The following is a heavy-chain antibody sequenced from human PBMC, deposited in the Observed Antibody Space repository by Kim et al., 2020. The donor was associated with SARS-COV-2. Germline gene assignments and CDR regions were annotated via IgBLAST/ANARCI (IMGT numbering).Heavy chain of an antibody. Sequence: GGSLRLSCAASGFTFSDYYMNWIRQAPGKGLEWVSYISSSGSTIYYADSVKGRFTISRDNAKNSLYLQMNSLRAEDTAVYYCARDRAVLFLIGFKRYGMDVWGQGTTVTVSS. CDR3: ARDRAVLFLIGFKRYGMDV. CDR2: ISSSGSTI. V-gene: IGHV3-11*01. J-gene: IGHJ6*02. D-gene: IGHD3-10*01. CDR1: GFTFSDYY.